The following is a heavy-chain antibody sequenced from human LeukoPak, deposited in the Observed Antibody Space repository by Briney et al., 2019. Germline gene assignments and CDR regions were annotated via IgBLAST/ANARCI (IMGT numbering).Heavy chain of an antibody. J-gene: IGHJ4*02. CDR3: ARGGPTYYYGSGPQDY. V-gene: IGHV1-46*01. CDR1: GYTFTSYY. CDR2: INPSGGST. D-gene: IGHD3-10*01. Sequence: ASVKVSCKASGYTFTSYYMHWVRQAPGQGLEWMGIINPSGGSTSYAQKFQGSVTMTRDTSTSTVYMELSSLRSEDTAVYYCARGGPTYYYGSGPQDYWGQGTLVTVSS.